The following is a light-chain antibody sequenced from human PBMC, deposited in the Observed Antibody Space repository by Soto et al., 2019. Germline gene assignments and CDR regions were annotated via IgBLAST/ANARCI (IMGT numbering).Light chain of an antibody. J-gene: IGKJ4*01. Sequence: EIVLTQSPGTLSLSPGERATLSCRASQSVSSSYLAWYQQKPGQAPRLLLYGASSRAPGIPDRFSGSGSGTDFTLTITRREPEDFAVYYCQQYGSSPPFTFVGGTKVEIK. CDR1: QSVSSSY. CDR3: QQYGSSPPFT. V-gene: IGKV3-20*01. CDR2: GAS.